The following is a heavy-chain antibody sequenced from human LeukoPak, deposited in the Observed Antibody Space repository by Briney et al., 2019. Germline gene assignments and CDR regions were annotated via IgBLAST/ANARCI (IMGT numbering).Heavy chain of an antibody. CDR3: ARSGGRFLDYGDAFDI. V-gene: IGHV1-69*05. CDR2: IIPISGTT. CDR1: GGTFSSYA. D-gene: IGHD4-17*01. Sequence: GSSVKVSCKASGGTFSSYAISWVRQAPAQGLEWMGGIIPISGTTDYAQKFQGRVTMTTDTSTSTAYMELRSLISDDTAVYYCARSGGRFLDYGDAFDIWGQGTMVTVSS. J-gene: IGHJ3*02.